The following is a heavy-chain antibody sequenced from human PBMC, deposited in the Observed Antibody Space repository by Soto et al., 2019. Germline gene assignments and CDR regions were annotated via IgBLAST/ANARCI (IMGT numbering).Heavy chain of an antibody. CDR2: IYYSGST. V-gene: IGHV4-39*01. Sequence: QLQLQESGPGLVKPSETLSLTCTVSGGSISSSSYYWGWIRQPPGKGLEWIGSIYYSGSTYYNPSLKSRVTISVDTSKTQFSLKLSSVTAADTAVYYCARQRFHYDFWSCYYQLNWFDHWGQGTLVTVSS. J-gene: IGHJ5*02. D-gene: IGHD3-3*01. CDR3: ARQRFHYDFWSCYYQLNWFDH. CDR1: GGSISSSSYY.